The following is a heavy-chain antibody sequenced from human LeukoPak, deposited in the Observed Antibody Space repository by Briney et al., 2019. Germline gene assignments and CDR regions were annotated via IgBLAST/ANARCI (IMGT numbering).Heavy chain of an antibody. CDR3: ARGGSDWYNGDY. J-gene: IGHJ4*02. CDR2: ISNDGSSK. CDR1: GFTFSSYV. V-gene: IGHV3-30-3*01. Sequence: GGSLRLSCAASGFTFSSYVMHWARQAPGKGLEWVALISNDGSSKYYADSVKGRFTISRDNSKNTLYLQMSSLRTEDTAVYYCARGGSDWYNGDYWGQGTLVTVSS. D-gene: IGHD6-19*01.